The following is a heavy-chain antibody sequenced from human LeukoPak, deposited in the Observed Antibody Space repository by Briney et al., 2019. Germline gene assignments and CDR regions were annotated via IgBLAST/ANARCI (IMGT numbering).Heavy chain of an antibody. D-gene: IGHD6-19*01. CDR1: GGSISSYY. V-gene: IGHV4-59*08. Sequence: SETLSLTCTVSGGSISSYYWSWIRQPPGKGLEWIGYIYYSGSTNYNPSLKSRVTISVDTSKNQFSLKLSSVTAADTAVYYCARLSGYSSGWYVEDYWGQGTLVTVSS. CDR3: ARLSGYSSGWYVEDY. CDR2: IYYSGST. J-gene: IGHJ4*02.